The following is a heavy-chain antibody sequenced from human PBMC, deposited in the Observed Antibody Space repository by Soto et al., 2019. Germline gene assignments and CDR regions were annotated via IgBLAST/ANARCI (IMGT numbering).Heavy chain of an antibody. CDR2: INESGST. D-gene: IGHD3-3*02. V-gene: IGHV4-34*01. CDR1: GQSFSGHS. J-gene: IGHJ4*02. CDR3: ARGSGIVALPGKLQDVNYDS. Sequence: QVQLQQWGAGLVKPSETLSLSCAVYGQSFSGHSWAWIRQPPGKGLEWIGEINESGSTYYNPSLRSRVTISTDTSKNQFSLKLSSVSATNTAAYFCARGSGIVALPGKLQDVNYDSWGQGTLVNLSS.